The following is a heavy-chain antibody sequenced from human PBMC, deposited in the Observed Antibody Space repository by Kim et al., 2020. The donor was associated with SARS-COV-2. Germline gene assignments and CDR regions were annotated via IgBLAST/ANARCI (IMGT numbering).Heavy chain of an antibody. J-gene: IGHJ4*02. V-gene: IGHV1-3*01. Sequence: KFSREIRGRVTIARETSASKAYMEMSSLRSDDTAVYYCARDGYNSGGFDYWGQGTLVTVSS. CDR3: ARDGYNSGGFDY. D-gene: IGHD6-19*01.